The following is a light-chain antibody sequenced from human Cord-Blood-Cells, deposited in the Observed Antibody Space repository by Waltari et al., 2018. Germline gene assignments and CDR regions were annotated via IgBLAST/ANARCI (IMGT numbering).Light chain of an antibody. V-gene: IGLV2-23*01. Sequence: QSALTQPASVSGSPGQSITISCTGTSSDVGSYNLVSWYQQHPAKAPKLMIYEGSKRPSGVSKRFSGSKAGNTASLTISGRQAEDEAEYYCCSYAGSSTNWVFGGGTKLTVL. CDR3: CSYAGSSTNWV. CDR1: SSDVGSYNL. J-gene: IGLJ3*02. CDR2: EGS.